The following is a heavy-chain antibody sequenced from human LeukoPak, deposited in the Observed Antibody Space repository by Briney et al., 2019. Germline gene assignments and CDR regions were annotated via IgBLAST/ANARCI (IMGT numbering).Heavy chain of an antibody. Sequence: GGSLRLSCAASGFTFSSYWVSWVRQAPGKGLEWVANIKQDGSEKYYVDSVKGRFTISRDNAKNSLYLQMNSLRAEDTAVYYCARDGTYYGSGSYPYFDYWGQGTLVTVSS. D-gene: IGHD3-10*01. CDR1: GFTFSSYW. CDR3: ARDGTYYGSGSYPYFDY. J-gene: IGHJ4*02. CDR2: IKQDGSEK. V-gene: IGHV3-7*01.